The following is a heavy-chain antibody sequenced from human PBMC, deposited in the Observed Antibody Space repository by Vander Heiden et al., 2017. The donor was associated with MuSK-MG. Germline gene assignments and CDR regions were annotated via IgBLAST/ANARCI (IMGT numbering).Heavy chain of an antibody. Sequence: QVQLVQSGAEVKKPGASVKVSCKASGYTFTSYYMHWVRQAPGQGLEWMEIINPSGGSTSYAQKFQGRVTMTRDTSTSTVYMELSSLRSEDTAVYYCARDRSPAGVATSYYFDYWGQGTLVAVSS. V-gene: IGHV1-46*03. CDR2: INPSGGST. CDR1: GYTFTSYY. D-gene: IGHD5-12*01. J-gene: IGHJ4*02. CDR3: ARDRSPAGVATSYYFDY.